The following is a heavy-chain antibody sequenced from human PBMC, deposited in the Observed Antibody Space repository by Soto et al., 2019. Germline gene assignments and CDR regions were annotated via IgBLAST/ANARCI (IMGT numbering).Heavy chain of an antibody. V-gene: IGHV4-34*01. D-gene: IGHD3-9*01. CDR2: INDRGSI. Sequence: QVQLQQWGAGPLRPLETLSLTCGVSGGSFSGYYWAWIRQSPGKGLEWIGEINDRGSINYNPSLKSRVSISVDTSKNHYSLNLRSVTAADTAVYYCARESHDIVTGLPWVWYFGLWGRGTLVTV. J-gene: IGHJ2*01. CDR3: ARESHDIVTGLPWVWYFGL. CDR1: GGSFSGYY.